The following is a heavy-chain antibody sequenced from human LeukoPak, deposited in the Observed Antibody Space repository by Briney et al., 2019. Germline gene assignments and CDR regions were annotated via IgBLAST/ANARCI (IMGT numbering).Heavy chain of an antibody. V-gene: IGHV3-74*01. CDR2: INSDGKTT. Sequence: PGGSLRLSCAASGFTFSSYWMYWVRQAPGKGLVWVSRINSDGKTTNYADSVKGRFTISRDNAKNTLYLQMNSLRAEDTAVYYCTRDITLTRGSRSDYLGQGTLVTVSA. CDR1: GFTFSSYW. CDR3: TRDITLTRGSRSDY. J-gene: IGHJ4*02. D-gene: IGHD3-10*01.